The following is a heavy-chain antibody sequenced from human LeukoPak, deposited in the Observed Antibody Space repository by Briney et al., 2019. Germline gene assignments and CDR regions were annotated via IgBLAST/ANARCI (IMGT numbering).Heavy chain of an antibody. CDR1: GGSFSGYY. Sequence: SETPSLTCAVYGGSFSGYYWSWIRQPPGKGLEWVGEINHSGSTNYNPSLKSRVTISVDTSKNQFSLKLSSVTAADTAVYYCARGLMLERRGAFDIWGQGTMVTVSS. J-gene: IGHJ3*02. D-gene: IGHD1-1*01. V-gene: IGHV4-34*01. CDR3: ARGLMLERRGAFDI. CDR2: INHSGST.